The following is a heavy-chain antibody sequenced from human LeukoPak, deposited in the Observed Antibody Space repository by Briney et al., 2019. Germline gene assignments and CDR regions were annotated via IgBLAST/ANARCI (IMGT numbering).Heavy chain of an antibody. CDR1: GFTFDDYG. V-gene: IGHV3-20*04. CDR2: INWNGGST. J-gene: IGHJ4*02. CDR3: ARGYQGSSSSDFDY. Sequence: GGSLRLSCAASGFTFDDYGMSWVRQAPGKGLEWVSGINWNGGSTGYADSVKGRSTISRDNAKNSLYLQMNSLRAEDTALYYCARGYQGSSSSDFDYWGQGTLVTVSS. D-gene: IGHD6-6*01.